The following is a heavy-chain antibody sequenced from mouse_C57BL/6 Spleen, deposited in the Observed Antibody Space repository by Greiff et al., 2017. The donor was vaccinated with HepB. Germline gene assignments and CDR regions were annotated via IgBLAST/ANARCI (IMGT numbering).Heavy chain of an antibody. J-gene: IGHJ4*01. CDR2: ISDGGSYT. D-gene: IGHD2-12*01. CDR3: ARAPLLPYYYAMDY. Sequence: EVQLVESGGGLVKPGGSLKLSCAASGFTFSSYAMSWVRQTPEKRLEWVATISDGGSYTYYPDNVKGRFTISRDNAKNNLYLQMSHLKSEDTAMYYCARAPLLPYYYAMDYWGQGTSVTVSS. V-gene: IGHV5-4*01. CDR1: GFTFSSYA.